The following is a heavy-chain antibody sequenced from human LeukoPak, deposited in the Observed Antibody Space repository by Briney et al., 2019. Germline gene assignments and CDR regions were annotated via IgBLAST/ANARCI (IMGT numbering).Heavy chain of an antibody. CDR1: GFTFSSYS. CDR3: ASDAALGGGDCLDY. J-gene: IGHJ4*02. CDR2: ISSSSSYI. Sequence: GGSLRLSCAASGFTFSSYSMNWVRQAPGKGLEWVSSISSSSSYIYYADSVKGRFTISRDNAKNSLYLQMNSLRAEDTAVYYCASDAALGGGDCLDYWGQGTLVTVSS. D-gene: IGHD2-21*01. V-gene: IGHV3-21*01.